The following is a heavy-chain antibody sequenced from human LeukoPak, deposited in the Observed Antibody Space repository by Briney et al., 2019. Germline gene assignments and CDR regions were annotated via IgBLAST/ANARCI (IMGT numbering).Heavy chain of an antibody. V-gene: IGHV5-51*01. Sequence: GESLKISCKGSGYSLTSYWIGWVRQMPGKGLEWMGIIYPGDSDTRYSPSFRGQVTISADKSFNSAYLQWSSLKASDTAMYYCAITGGLQSAHDAFDIWGQGTMVTVSS. CDR1: GYSLTSYW. D-gene: IGHD4-11*01. CDR3: AITGGLQSAHDAFDI. CDR2: IYPGDSDT. J-gene: IGHJ3*02.